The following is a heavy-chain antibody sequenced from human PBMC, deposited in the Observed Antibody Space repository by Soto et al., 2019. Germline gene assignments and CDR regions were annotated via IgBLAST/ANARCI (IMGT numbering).Heavy chain of an antibody. CDR2: IYYSGST. J-gene: IGHJ3*02. V-gene: IGHV4-59*08. Sequence: QVQLQESGPGLVKASETQSLTCTVAGGTISSYYWSWIRQPPGKGLEWIGYIYYSGSTNYNPSLKSRVTISVDTSKNQFSLKLSSVTAADTAVYYCARRWGYAFDIWGQGTMVTVSS. D-gene: IGHD1-26*01. CDR3: ARRWGYAFDI. CDR1: GGTISSYY.